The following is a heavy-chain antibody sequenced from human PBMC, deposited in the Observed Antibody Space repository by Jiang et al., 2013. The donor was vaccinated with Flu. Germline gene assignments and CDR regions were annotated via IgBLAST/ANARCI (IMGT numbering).Heavy chain of an antibody. CDR2: INHSGST. CDR3: ARGPTNYDFWSGHPAYYGMDV. D-gene: IGHD3-3*01. J-gene: IGHJ6*02. Sequence: LLKPSETLSLTCAVYGETFSGYYWSWIRQPPGKGLEWIGEINHSGSTNYNPSLKSRVIISVDTSKNQFSLKVSSVTAADTAVYYCARGPTNYDFWSGHPAYYGMDVWGQGTTVTVSS. V-gene: IGHV4-34*01. CDR1: GETFSGYY.